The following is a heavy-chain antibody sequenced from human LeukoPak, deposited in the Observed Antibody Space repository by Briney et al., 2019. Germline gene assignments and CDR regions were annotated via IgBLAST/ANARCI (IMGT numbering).Heavy chain of an antibody. D-gene: IGHD6-13*01. Sequence: GGSLRLSCAASGFTFGSVGMSWVRQAPGKGLEWVSGLSAGGGITYYADSVKGRFNISRDNAKNTLYLQMNSLRADDTAIYYCAKDRQQLANLNYWGQGTLVTVSS. J-gene: IGHJ4*02. CDR3: AKDRQQLANLNY. V-gene: IGHV3-23*01. CDR1: GFTFGSVG. CDR2: LSAGGGIT.